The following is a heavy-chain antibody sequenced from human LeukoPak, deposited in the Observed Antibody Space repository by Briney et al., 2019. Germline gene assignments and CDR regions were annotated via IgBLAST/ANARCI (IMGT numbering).Heavy chain of an antibody. CDR3: YCSSPTTHI. CDR1: GGSISSSSYY. D-gene: IGHD2-2*01. CDR2: IFYSGTT. V-gene: IGHV4-39*01. J-gene: IGHJ4*02. Sequence: SETLSLTCTVSGGSISSSSYYWGWIRQPPGRGLEWIGTIFYSGTTYYNPSLKSRVTISVDTSKNQFSLKLSSVTAADTAVYYCYCSSPTTHIWGQGTLVTVSS.